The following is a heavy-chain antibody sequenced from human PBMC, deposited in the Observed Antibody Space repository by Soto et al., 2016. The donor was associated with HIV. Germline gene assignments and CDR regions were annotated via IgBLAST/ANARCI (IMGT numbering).Heavy chain of an antibody. CDR3: ARDEAYYYGSGSYSDY. J-gene: IGHJ4*02. D-gene: IGHD3-10*01. V-gene: IGHV3-66*01. Sequence: EVQLVESGGGLVQPGGSLRLSCAASGFTVSSNYMSWVRQAPGKGLEWVSVIYSGGSTYYADSVKGRFTISRDNSKNTLYLQMNSLRAEDTAVYYCARDEAYYYGSGSYSDYWGQGTLVTVSS. CDR1: GFTVSSNY. CDR2: IYSGGST.